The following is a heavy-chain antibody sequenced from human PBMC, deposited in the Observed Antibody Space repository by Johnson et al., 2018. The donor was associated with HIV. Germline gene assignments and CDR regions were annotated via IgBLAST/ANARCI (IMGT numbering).Heavy chain of an antibody. Sequence: HVQLVESGGGVVQPGRSLRLSCAASGFTFSSYGMHWVRQAPGKGLEWVAVISYDGSNKYYADSVKGRFSISRDNSKNTLYLQVNSLRPEDTAVYYCATERQAALDIWGQGTMVSVSS. CDR2: ISYDGSNK. D-gene: IGHD1-1*01. CDR3: ATERQAALDI. CDR1: GFTFSSYG. J-gene: IGHJ3*02. V-gene: IGHV3-30*03.